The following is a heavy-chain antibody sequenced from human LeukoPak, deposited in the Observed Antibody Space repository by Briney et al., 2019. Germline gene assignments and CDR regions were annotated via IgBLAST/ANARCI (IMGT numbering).Heavy chain of an antibody. D-gene: IGHD6-19*01. V-gene: IGHV3-30*04. CDR3: ARDWGRRYSSGWYGDFDY. CDR2: ISYDGSNK. J-gene: IGHJ4*02. CDR1: GFTFSSYA. Sequence: GGSLRLSCAASGFTFSSYAMHWVRQAPGKGLEWVAVISYDGSNKYYADSVKGRFTISRDNSKNTLYLQMNSLRPEDTAVYYCARDWGRRYSSGWYGDFDYWGQGTLVTVSS.